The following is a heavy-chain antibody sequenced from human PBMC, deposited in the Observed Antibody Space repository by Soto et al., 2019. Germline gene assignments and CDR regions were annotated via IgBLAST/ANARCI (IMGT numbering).Heavy chain of an antibody. D-gene: IGHD3-22*01. J-gene: IGHJ6*02. CDR3: APRVDSKQRVMDV. Sequence: QVQLQQWGAGLLKPSETLSLTCAVYGGSFSGYYWSWIRQPPGKGLEWTGEINHSGSTNYNPSLKSRVTISVDTYKYQFSLKLSSVTAADAAVYFCAPRVDSKQRVMDVWGQGTTVTVSS. CDR2: INHSGST. V-gene: IGHV4-34*01. CDR1: GGSFSGYY.